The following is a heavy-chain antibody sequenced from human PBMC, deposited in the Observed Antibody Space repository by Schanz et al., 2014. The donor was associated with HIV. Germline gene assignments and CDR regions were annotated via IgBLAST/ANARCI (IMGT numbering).Heavy chain of an antibody. V-gene: IGHV4-39*02. CDR3: ARRFGVIEVAFDF. CDR1: GDSFGSSDYY. Sequence: QVQLRESGPGLVKPSETLSLTCTVSGDSFGSSDYYWAWIRQSPGKGLEWLGSIFITRSTYYNPSLSGRVTISRDTPQNPFSLRLPSVTAADTAVYYCARRFGVIEVAFDFWGRGILVSVSS. D-gene: IGHD3-10*01. CDR2: IFITRST. J-gene: IGHJ4*02.